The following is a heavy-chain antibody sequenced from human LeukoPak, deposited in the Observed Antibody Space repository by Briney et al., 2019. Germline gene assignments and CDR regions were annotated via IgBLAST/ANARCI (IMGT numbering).Heavy chain of an antibody. CDR1: GGTFSSYA. J-gene: IGHJ3*02. D-gene: IGHD3-22*01. V-gene: IGHV1-69*13. CDR2: IIPIFGTA. CDR3: ARVLDYYDSSGYYYAGAFDI. Sequence: SVKVSCKASGGTFSSYAISWVRQAPGQGLEWMGGIIPIFGTANYAQKFQGRVTITADESTSTAYMELSSLRSEDTAVYYCARVLDYYDSSGYYYAGAFDIWGQGTMVTVSS.